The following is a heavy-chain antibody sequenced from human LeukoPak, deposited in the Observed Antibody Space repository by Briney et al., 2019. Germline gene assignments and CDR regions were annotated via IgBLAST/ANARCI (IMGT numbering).Heavy chain of an antibody. D-gene: IGHD2-2*01. CDR2: ISTSGSTI. CDR3: ARRLQLLVLHYFDS. V-gene: IGHV3-48*03. Sequence: GGSLRLSCAASGFTFNNYEMIWVRQAPGKGLEWLSSISTSGSTIYYADSVKGRFTISRDNAKKSLVLQMRSLRVEDTAVYFCARRLQLLVLHYFDSWGQGTLVTVAS. J-gene: IGHJ4*02. CDR1: GFTFNNYE.